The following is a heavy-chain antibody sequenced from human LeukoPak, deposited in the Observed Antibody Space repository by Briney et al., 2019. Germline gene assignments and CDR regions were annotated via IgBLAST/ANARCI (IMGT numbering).Heavy chain of an antibody. Sequence: GGSLRLSCAASGFTFSSYSMNWVRQAPGKGLEWVSAISGSGGSTYYADSVKGRFTISRDNSKNTLYLQMNSLRAEDTAVYYCAKRVQLWYYYYYYYMDVWGKGTTVTVSS. J-gene: IGHJ6*03. CDR1: GFTFSSYS. V-gene: IGHV3-23*01. CDR3: AKRVQLWYYYYYYYMDV. CDR2: ISGSGGST. D-gene: IGHD5-18*01.